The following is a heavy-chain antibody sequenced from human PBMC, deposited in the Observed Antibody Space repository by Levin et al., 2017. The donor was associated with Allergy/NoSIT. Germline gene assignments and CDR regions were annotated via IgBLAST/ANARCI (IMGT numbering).Heavy chain of an antibody. V-gene: IGHV3-30*03. D-gene: IGHD1-26*01. CDR3: ARGMGAGNTRVNGMDV. J-gene: IGHJ6*02. CDR1: GFTFSSYG. Sequence: GESLKISCAASGFTFSSYGMHWVRQAPGKGLEWVAVISYDESNKYFADSVKGRFTISRDNSKNTLYLQMHSLRVEDTAVYYCARGMGAGNTRVNGMDVWGQGTTVTVSS. CDR2: ISYDESNK.